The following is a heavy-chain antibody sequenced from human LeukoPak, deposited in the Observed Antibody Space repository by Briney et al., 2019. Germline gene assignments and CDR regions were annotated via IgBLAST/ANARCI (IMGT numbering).Heavy chain of an antibody. CDR1: GFTFSGSG. V-gene: IGHV3-30*02. D-gene: IGHD1-1*01. J-gene: IGHJ4*02. Sequence: GGSLRLSCAASGFTFSGSGMHWVRQAPGKGLEWVAFIRYHGSDKYYADSVKGRFTVSRDNSKNTLYLQMNSLRAEDTAVYYCARSPTNWYFDYWGQGTLVTVSS. CDR2: IRYHGSDK. CDR3: ARSPTNWYFDY.